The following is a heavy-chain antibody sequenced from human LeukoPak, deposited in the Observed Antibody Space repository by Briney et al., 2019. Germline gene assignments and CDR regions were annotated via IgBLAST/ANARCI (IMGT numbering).Heavy chain of an antibody. D-gene: IGHD6-19*01. CDR1: GDSVSSNSAA. CDR3: ASQSLYSSLEFDY. V-gene: IGHV6-1*01. J-gene: IGHJ4*02. Sequence: SQTLSLTCAISGDSVSSNSAAGNWIRQSPSRGLEWLGRTYYRSKWYNDYAVSVKSRITINPDTSKNQFSLQLNSVTPEDTAVYYCASQSLYSSLEFDYWGQGTLDTVSS. CDR2: TYYRSKWYN.